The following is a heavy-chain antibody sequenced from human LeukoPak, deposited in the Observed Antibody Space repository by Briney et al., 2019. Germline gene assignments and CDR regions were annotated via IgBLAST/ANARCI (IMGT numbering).Heavy chain of an antibody. D-gene: IGHD2/OR15-2a*01. V-gene: IGHV4-61*02. CDR2: IYTSGST. CDR3: ARDSMDGIWGYYYYYMDV. CDR1: RRSISRSGCY. Sequence: SQTLSLTCTVSRRSISRSGCYWSWIRQPAGKGLEWIGCIYTSGSTNYNPSLKSRVTMSVDTSKNQFSLKLSSVTAADTAVYYCARDSMDGIWGYYYYYMDVWGKGTTVTISS. J-gene: IGHJ6*03.